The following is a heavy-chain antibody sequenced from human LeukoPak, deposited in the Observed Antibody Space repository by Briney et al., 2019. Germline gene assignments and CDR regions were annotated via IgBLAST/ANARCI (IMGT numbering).Heavy chain of an antibody. CDR1: GFTFSSHG. D-gene: IGHD2-15*01. CDR3: TKEGATASRYNFDY. Sequence: GGSLRLSCAASGFTFSSHGMHWVRQAPGKGLEWVAVISDDGRTEYYADSVKGRFTISRDNAKNTVSLQMNRLRDDDTAVFYCTKEGATASRYNFDYWGQGTLVTVSS. V-gene: IGHV3-30*18. CDR2: ISDDGRTE. J-gene: IGHJ4*02.